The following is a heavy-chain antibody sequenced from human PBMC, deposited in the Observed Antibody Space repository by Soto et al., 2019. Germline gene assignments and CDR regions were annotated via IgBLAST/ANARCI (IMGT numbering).Heavy chain of an antibody. Sequence: SETLSLTCSVSGDSISNSLFYWAWIRQPPGEGLEWIGSIYHTGNAYYNPSLKSRVTISVDTSKNQFSLKLTSVTAADAALYYCAMDFFDSSDYTTNWFDPWGQGTLVTVSS. CDR2: IYHTGNA. V-gene: IGHV4-39*01. CDR3: AMDFFDSSDYTTNWFDP. CDR1: GDSISNSLFY. D-gene: IGHD3-22*01. J-gene: IGHJ5*02.